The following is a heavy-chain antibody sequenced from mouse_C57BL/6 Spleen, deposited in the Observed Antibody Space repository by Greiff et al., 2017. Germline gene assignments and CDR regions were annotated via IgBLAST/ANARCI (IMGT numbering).Heavy chain of an antibody. D-gene: IGHD3-2*02. J-gene: IGHJ3*01. CDR3: ARRPTAQAPGFAY. V-gene: IGHV1-53*01. Sequence: QVHVKQSGTELVKPGASVKLSCKASGYTFTSYWMHWVKQRPGQGLEWIGNINPSNGGTNYNEKFKSKATLTVDKSSSTAYMQLSSLTSEDSAVYYCARRPTAQAPGFAYWGQGTLVTVSA. CDR2: INPSNGGT. CDR1: GYTFTSYW.